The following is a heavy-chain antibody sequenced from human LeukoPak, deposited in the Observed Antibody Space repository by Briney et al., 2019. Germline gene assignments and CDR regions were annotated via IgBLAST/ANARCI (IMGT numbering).Heavy chain of an antibody. J-gene: IGHJ4*02. CDR3: VKDRAANLYGSGAFEY. CDR2: ISSSSSYI. Sequence: GGSLRLSCAASGFTFSSYSMNWVRQAPGKGLEWVSSISSSSSYIYYADSVKGRFTISRDNAKNSLYLQMNSLRAEDTALYYCVKDRAANLYGSGAFEYWGQGTLVTVSS. D-gene: IGHD3-10*01. CDR1: GFTFSSYS. V-gene: IGHV3-21*04.